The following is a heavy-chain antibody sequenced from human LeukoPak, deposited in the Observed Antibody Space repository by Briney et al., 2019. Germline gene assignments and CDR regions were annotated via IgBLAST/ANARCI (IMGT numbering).Heavy chain of an antibody. Sequence: ASVKVSCKASGYTFTGYYMHWVRQAPGQVLKWMGWINPNSGGTNYAQKFQGRVTMTRDTSISTAYMELSRLRSDDTAVYYCARFGTYYYGSGAVGYFDYWGQGTLVTVSS. D-gene: IGHD3-10*01. CDR3: ARFGTYYYGSGAVGYFDY. V-gene: IGHV1-2*02. CDR1: GYTFTGYY. CDR2: INPNSGGT. J-gene: IGHJ4*02.